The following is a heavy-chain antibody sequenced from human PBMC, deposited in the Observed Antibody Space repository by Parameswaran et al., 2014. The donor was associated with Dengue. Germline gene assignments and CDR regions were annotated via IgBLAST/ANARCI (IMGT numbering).Heavy chain of an antibody. CDR3: ASEMATPNYYYYGMDV. V-gene: IGHV1-2*06. Sequence: WVRQAPGQGLEWMGRINPNSGGTNYAQKFQGRVTMTRDTSISTAYMELSRLRSDDTAVYYCASEMATPNYYYYGMDVWGQGTTVTVSS. CDR2: INPNSGGT. J-gene: IGHJ6*02. D-gene: IGHD5-24*01.